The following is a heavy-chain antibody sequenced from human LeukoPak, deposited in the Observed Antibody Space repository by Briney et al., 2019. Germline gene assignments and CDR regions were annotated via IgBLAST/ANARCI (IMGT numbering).Heavy chain of an antibody. CDR2: ISYSGTT. V-gene: IGHV4-59*01. Sequence: SETLSLICSVSGGSISSYYWTWIRQPPGKGLEWIGYISYSGTTNYNPSLKSRVSISMDTSKNQVSLKLTSVTAADTAVYYCARAPPPVTPYYFYFMDVRGEGTTVTISS. CDR1: GGSISSYY. D-gene: IGHD4-17*01. CDR3: ARAPPPVTPYYFYFMDV. J-gene: IGHJ6*03.